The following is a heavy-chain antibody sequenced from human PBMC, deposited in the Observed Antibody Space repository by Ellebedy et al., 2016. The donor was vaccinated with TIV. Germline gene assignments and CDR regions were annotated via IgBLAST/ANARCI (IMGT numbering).Heavy chain of an antibody. Sequence: MPSETLSLTCTVSGGPITANYWSWIRQPPGKALEWIGYIYYSGSTSYNPSLKSRVTISVDTSKSQFSLSLSSGTAADTAVYYCARHRPSGPNDYWGRGALVIVSS. CDR3: ARHRPSGPNDY. CDR1: GGPITANY. D-gene: IGHD2-15*01. J-gene: IGHJ4*02. V-gene: IGHV4-59*08. CDR2: IYYSGST.